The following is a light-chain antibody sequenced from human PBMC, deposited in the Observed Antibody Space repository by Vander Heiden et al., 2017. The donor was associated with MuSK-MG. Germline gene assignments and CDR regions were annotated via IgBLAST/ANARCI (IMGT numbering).Light chain of an antibody. V-gene: IGKV3-11*01. CDR3: QQRGNWPPYT. Sequence: EIVLTQSPATLSLSPGERATLSCRASQSVSSYLAWYQQRPGQAPRLLIYDASNRATGIPARFSGSGYGTDFTLTISSLEPEDFAVYYCQQRGNWPPYTFGQGTKLEIK. CDR2: DAS. J-gene: IGKJ2*01. CDR1: QSVSSY.